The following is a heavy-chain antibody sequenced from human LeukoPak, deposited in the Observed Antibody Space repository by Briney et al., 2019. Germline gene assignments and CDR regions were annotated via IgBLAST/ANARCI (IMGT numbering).Heavy chain of an antibody. D-gene: IGHD6-13*01. CDR2: INPNSGGT. J-gene: IGHJ6*03. CDR3: ARGATAGRFSLRPTGAYYMDV. Sequence: ASVKVSCKASGYTFTGYYMHWMRQAPGQGLEWMGWINPNSGGTNYAQKFQDRVTMTRDTSISTAYMELSSLRFDDTAVYYCARGATAGRFSLRPTGAYYMDVWGKGTTVTVSS. V-gene: IGHV1-2*02. CDR1: GYTFTGYY.